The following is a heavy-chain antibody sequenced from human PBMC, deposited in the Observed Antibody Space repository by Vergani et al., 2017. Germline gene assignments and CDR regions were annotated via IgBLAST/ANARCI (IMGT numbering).Heavy chain of an antibody. CDR3: ANLGYCSSTSCYEAAFDI. J-gene: IGHJ3*02. D-gene: IGHD2-2*01. CDR2: INPNSGGT. CDR1: GYTFTGYY. Sequence: QVQLVQSGAEVKKPGASVKVSCKASGYTFTGYYMHWVLQAPGQGLEWMGWINPNSGGTNYAQKFQGRVTMTRDTSISTAYMELSRLRSDDTAVYYCANLGYCSSTSCYEAAFDIWGQGTMVTVSS. V-gene: IGHV1-2*02.